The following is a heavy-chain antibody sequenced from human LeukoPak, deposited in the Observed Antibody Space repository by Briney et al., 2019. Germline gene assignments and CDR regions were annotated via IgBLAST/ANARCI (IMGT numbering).Heavy chain of an antibody. Sequence: SETLSLTCSVSGGSLRSSYWSWIRQPPGKGLEWIGHIYANGSTNCNPSLKSRITLAVDTSNNQFSLKLSSVTAADTAVYYCARQTTIFGQIDYWGQGTLVTVSS. V-gene: IGHV4-4*09. J-gene: IGHJ4*02. CDR1: GGSLRSSY. D-gene: IGHD3-3*01. CDR3: ARQTTIFGQIDY. CDR2: IYANGST.